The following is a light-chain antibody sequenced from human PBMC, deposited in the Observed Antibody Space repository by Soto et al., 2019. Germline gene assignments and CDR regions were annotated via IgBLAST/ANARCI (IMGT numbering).Light chain of an antibody. J-gene: IGKJ2*01. CDR3: QQYNNWPPLYT. Sequence: EIVMTQSPATLSVSPGERVTLSCWASQSVRSNLAWYQQKPGQAPRLLIYGASTRASDIPARFSGSGSGTDFTLTISSLQSEDFAVYYCQQYNNWPPLYTFGQGTQLEVK. CDR2: GAS. CDR1: QSVRSN. V-gene: IGKV3-15*01.